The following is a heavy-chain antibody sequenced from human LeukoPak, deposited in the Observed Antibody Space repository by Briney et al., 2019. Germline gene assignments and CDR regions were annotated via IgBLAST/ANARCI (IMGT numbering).Heavy chain of an antibody. CDR2: IKSKSDGGTT. CDR3: TTIAAAGHFDY. D-gene: IGHD6-13*01. CDR1: GFTFTNAW. Sequence: GGSLRLSCAASGFTFTNAWMSWVRQAPGKGLEWVGRIKSKSDGGTTDYSAPVKGRFTISRDDSKNTLYLQMSSLKTEDTAVYYRTTIAAAGHFDYWGQGTLVTVSS. J-gene: IGHJ4*02. V-gene: IGHV3-15*01.